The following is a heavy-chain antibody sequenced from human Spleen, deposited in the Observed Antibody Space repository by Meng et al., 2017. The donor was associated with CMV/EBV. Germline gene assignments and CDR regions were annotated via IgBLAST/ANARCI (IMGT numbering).Heavy chain of an antibody. CDR1: GFTFSTYS. Sequence: GESLKISCATSGFTFSTYSMNWVRQAPGTGLEWVSSISNSGNFIYYADSVKGRFTISRDNSRNTLYFQMNSLRAEDTAVYYCARVVGLHFDYWGQGTLVTVSS. V-gene: IGHV3-21*04. CDR3: ARVVGLHFDY. J-gene: IGHJ4*02. D-gene: IGHD2-15*01. CDR2: ISNSGNFI.